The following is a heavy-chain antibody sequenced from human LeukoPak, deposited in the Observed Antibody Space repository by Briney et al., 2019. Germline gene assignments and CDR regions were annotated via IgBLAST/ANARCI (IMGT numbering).Heavy chain of an antibody. Sequence: GESLKISCKGSGYSFTSYWIGWVRQMPGKGLEWMGIIYPGDSDTRYSPSFQGQVTISADKSISTAYLQWSSLKASDTAMYYRARRGYYEPSGVLAYDIWGQGTMVTVSS. J-gene: IGHJ3*02. D-gene: IGHD3-22*01. CDR3: ARRGYYEPSGVLAYDI. CDR1: GYSFTSYW. CDR2: IYPGDSDT. V-gene: IGHV5-51*01.